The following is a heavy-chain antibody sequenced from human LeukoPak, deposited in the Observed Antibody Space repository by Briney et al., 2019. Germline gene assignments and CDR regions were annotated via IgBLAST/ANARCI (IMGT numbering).Heavy chain of an antibody. V-gene: IGHV4-30-4*08. D-gene: IGHD2-2*01. J-gene: IGHJ4*02. CDR1: GGSISSGDYY. Sequence: SETLSLTCTVSGGSISSGDYYWSWIRQPPGKGVEWNGYIYYSGSTYYNPSLKSRVTISVDTSKNQFSLKLSSVTAADTAVYYCARELSVVVPAATFDYFDYWGQGTLVTVSS. CDR3: ARELSVVVPAATFDYFDY. CDR2: IYYSGST.